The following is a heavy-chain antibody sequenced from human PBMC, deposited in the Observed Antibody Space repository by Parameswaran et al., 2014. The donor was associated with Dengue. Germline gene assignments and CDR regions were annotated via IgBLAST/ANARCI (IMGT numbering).Heavy chain of an antibody. V-gene: IGHV1-69*01. CDR3: ARDNSRELGYCSSTSCYGAFDI. J-gene: IGHJ3*02. Sequence: WVRQAPGQGLEWMGGIIPIFGTANYAQKFQGRVTITADESTSTAYMELSSLRSEDTAVYYCARDNSRELGYCSSTSCYGAFDIWGQGTMVTVSS. D-gene: IGHD2-2*01. CDR2: IIPIFGTA.